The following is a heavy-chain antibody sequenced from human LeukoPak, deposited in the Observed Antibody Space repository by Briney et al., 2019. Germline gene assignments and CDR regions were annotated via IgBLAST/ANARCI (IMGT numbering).Heavy chain of an antibody. D-gene: IGHD4-11*01. V-gene: IGHV3-21*01. CDR3: ARDGDYTNTYFDY. CDR2: ISTSSLFI. CDR1: GFTFSSYS. Sequence: PGGSLTLSCAASGFTFSSYSMHWVRQAPGKGLEWVSSISTSSLFIYYADSVEGRFTISRDNAKNSLYLQTNSLRAEDTAVYYCARDGDYTNTYFDYWGQGTLVTVSS. J-gene: IGHJ4*02.